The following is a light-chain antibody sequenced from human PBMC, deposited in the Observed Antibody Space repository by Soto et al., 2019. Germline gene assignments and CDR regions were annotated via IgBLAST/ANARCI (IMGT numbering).Light chain of an antibody. CDR2: AAT. Sequence: DIQMTQSPSSLSASVGDRVTITCRSSQGISNYLAWYQQKPGKVPKLLIYAATTLQSAIPSRFSGSGSGTDFALTISSLQPEDVATYYCQHYINAPWTFGPGTKVEIK. CDR3: QHYINAPWT. CDR1: QGISNY. V-gene: IGKV1-27*01. J-gene: IGKJ1*01.